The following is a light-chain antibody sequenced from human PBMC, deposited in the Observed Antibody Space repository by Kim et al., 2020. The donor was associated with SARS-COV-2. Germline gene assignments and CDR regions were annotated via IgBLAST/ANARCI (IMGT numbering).Light chain of an antibody. CDR1: SLTRYS. Sequence: SELTQDPAMSVALGQTVNITCQGDSLTRYSASWYQQKPGQAPLLVIYDKNNRPSGIPDRFSGSSSRNTASLTITGAQAEDEADYYCSSRDSSGSHGAFGGGTQLTVL. CDR2: DKN. V-gene: IGLV3-19*01. CDR3: SSRDSSGSHGA. J-gene: IGLJ2*01.